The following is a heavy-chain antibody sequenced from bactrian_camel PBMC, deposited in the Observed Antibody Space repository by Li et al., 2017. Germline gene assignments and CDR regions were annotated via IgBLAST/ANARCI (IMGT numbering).Heavy chain of an antibody. Sequence: HVQLVESGGDLVQPGGSLTLSCTASGFIFSNYYMSRVRQAPGKGPDWVSTIYSDGSNTGYADSVKGRFTISRDNAKNTVYLQMNSLKSEDTALYYCAQRTVNWGQGTQVTVS. CDR2: IYSDGSNT. D-gene: IGHD7*01. V-gene: IGHV3-2*01. J-gene: IGHJ4*01. CDR3: AQRTVN. CDR1: GFIFSNYY.